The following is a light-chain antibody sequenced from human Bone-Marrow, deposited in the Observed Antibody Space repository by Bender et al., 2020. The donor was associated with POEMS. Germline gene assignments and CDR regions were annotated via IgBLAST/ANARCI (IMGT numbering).Light chain of an antibody. Sequence: QSALTQPASVSGSPGQSISISCTGSSKDIGTYNLVSWYQHHPGSAPKLIIYEVTKRPSWVSDRFSASTSGNTASLTISGLQAEDETDYYCCSYAGLNTWVFGGGTKLTVL. CDR3: CSYAGLNTWV. J-gene: IGLJ3*02. CDR2: EVT. V-gene: IGLV2-23*02. CDR1: SKDIGTYNL.